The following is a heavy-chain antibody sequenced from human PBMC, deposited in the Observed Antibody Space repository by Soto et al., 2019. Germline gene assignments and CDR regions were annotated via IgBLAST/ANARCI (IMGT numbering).Heavy chain of an antibody. D-gene: IGHD2-2*01. CDR2: ISDGSST. V-gene: IGHV3-74*01. J-gene: IGHJ6*02. CDR1: GFTFSSYA. CDR3: ARAPTLGYCSSTSCYDYYYYGMDV. Sequence: SLRLSCAASGFTFSSYAMSWVRQAPGKGLEWVSAISDGSSTSYADSVKGRFTISRDNAKNTLYLQMNSLRAEDTAVYYCARAPTLGYCSSTSCYDYYYYGMDVWGQGTTVTVSS.